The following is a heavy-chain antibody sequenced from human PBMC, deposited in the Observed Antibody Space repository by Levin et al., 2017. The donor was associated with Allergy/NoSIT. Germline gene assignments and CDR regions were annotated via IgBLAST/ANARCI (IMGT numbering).Heavy chain of an antibody. V-gene: IGHV3-11*01. CDR3: ARDGPRGYSGYDNDAFDI. D-gene: IGHD5-12*01. J-gene: IGHJ3*02. CDR1: GFTFSDYY. Sequence: GGSLRLSCAASGFTFSDYYMSWIRQAPGKGLEWVSYISSSGSTIYYADSVKGRFTISRDNAKNSLYLQMNSLRAEDTAVYYCARDGPRGYSGYDNDAFDIWGQGTMVTVSS. CDR2: ISSSGSTI.